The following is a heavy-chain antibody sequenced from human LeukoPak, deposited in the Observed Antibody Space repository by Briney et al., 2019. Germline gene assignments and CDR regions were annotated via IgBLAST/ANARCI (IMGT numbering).Heavy chain of an antibody. CDR1: GGSISSGDYY. J-gene: IGHJ4*02. CDR3: ARVQGHTMVREYYFDY. D-gene: IGHD3-10*01. Sequence: ETLSLTCTVSGGSISSGDYYWSWIRQAPGKGLEWVSVIYSGGSTYYADSVKGRFTISRDNSKNTLYLQMNSLRAEDTAVYYCARVQGHTMVREYYFDYWGQGTLVTVSS. CDR2: IYSGGST. V-gene: IGHV3-53*01.